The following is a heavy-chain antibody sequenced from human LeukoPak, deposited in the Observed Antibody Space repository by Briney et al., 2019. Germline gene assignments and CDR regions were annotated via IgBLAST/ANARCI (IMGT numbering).Heavy chain of an antibody. D-gene: IGHD6-6*01. J-gene: IGHJ5*02. V-gene: IGHV4-61*02. CDR2: IYTSGGT. CDR1: GGSISSGSYY. Sequence: SETLSLTCTVSGGSISSGSYYWSWIRQPAGKGLEWIGRIYTSGGTNYNPSLKSRVTISVDTSKNQFSLKLSSVTAADTAVYYCARGAYSSSSGWFDPWGQGTLVTVSS. CDR3: ARGAYSSSSGWFDP.